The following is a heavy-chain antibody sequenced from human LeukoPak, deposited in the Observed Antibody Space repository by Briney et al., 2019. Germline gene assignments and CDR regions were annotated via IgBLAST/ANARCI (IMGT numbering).Heavy chain of an antibody. D-gene: IGHD1-26*01. Sequence: GGSLRLSCAASGFTVSGNYMSWVRQAPGKGLEWVSVIYSGGSTYYADSVKGRFTISRHNSKNTLYLQMNSLRAEDTAVYYCASPSGSYYRDYYYGMDVWGQGTTVTVSS. CDR2: IYSGGST. V-gene: IGHV3-53*04. CDR3: ASPSGSYYRDYYYGMDV. CDR1: GFTVSGNY. J-gene: IGHJ6*02.